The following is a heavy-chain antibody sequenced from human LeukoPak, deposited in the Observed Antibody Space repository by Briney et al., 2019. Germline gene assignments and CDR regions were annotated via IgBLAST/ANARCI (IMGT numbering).Heavy chain of an antibody. D-gene: IGHD4-17*01. J-gene: IGHJ4*02. CDR2: IKSKTDGGTT. V-gene: IGHV3-15*01. CDR1: RFTFSNAW. Sequence: GGSLRLSCAASRFTFSNAWMSWVRQAPGKGLEWVGRIKSKTDGGTTDYAAPVKGRFTISRDDSKNTLYLQMNSLKTEDTAVYYCTTDRQTTVTNLGQWGQGTLVTVSS. CDR3: TTDRQTTVTNLGQ.